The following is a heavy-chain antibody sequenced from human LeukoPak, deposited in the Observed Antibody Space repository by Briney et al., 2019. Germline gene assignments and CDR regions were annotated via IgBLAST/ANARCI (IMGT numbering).Heavy chain of an antibody. Sequence: ASVKVSCKASGYTFTSYYMHWVRQAPGQGLEWMGIINPSGGSTSYAQKFQGRVTMTRDTSTSTVYMELSSLRSEDTAVYYCATQRARLGNPGTSFDYWGQGTLVTVSS. CDR2: INPSGGST. D-gene: IGHD1-14*01. CDR1: GYTFTSYY. CDR3: ATQRARLGNPGTSFDY. J-gene: IGHJ4*02. V-gene: IGHV1-46*01.